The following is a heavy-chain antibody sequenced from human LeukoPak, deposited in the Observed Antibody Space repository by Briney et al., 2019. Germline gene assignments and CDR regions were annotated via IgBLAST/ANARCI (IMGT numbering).Heavy chain of an antibody. CDR1: GFTFSNYG. Sequence: GGSLRLSCAASGFTFSNYGIHWVREAPGKGLEWVALIWYDGSNKYYADSVKGRLTLSRDNAKNSLYLQMNSLRADDTAVYYCARDRDSRWDFDLWGRGALVTVSS. CDR3: ARDRDSRWDFDL. J-gene: IGHJ2*01. CDR2: IWYDGSNK. D-gene: IGHD3-22*01. V-gene: IGHV3-33*01.